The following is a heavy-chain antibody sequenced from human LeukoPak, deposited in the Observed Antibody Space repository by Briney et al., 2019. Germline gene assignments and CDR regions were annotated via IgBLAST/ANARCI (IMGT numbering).Heavy chain of an antibody. J-gene: IGHJ4*02. Sequence: KASETLSLTCTVSGGSISSYCWSWIRQPPGKGLEWTGYIYYSGSTNYNPSLKSRVTISVDTSKNQFSLKLSSVTAADTAVYYCARDAGSREFDYWGQGTLVTVSS. D-gene: IGHD3-10*01. CDR3: ARDAGSREFDY. CDR1: GGSISSYC. V-gene: IGHV4-59*01. CDR2: IYYSGST.